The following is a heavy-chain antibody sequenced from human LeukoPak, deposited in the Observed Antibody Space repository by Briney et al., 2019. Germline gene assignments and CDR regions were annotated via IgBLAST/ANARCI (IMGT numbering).Heavy chain of an antibody. CDR2: IDQSGTT. CDR3: ARVPHYYFGYGYFDT. Sequence: SQTLSLTCVVNGGAFSGYYWSWIRQPPGKGQEWIGEIDQSGTTNYNPSLKSRVAISIDTSKKQFCLTLTSMTAADTAVYYCARVPHYYFGYGYFDTWGQGTRVTVSS. J-gene: IGHJ4*02. D-gene: IGHD3/OR15-3a*01. V-gene: IGHV4-34*01. CDR1: GGAFSGYY.